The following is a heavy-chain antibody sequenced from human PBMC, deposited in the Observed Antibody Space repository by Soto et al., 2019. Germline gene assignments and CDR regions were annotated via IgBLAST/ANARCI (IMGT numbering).Heavy chain of an antibody. CDR2: IYYSGST. J-gene: IGHJ3*02. CDR1: GGSISSGGYY. D-gene: IGHD2-15*01. V-gene: IGHV4-31*01. Sequence: QVQLQESGPGLVKPSQTLSLTCTVSGGSISSGGYYWSWIRQHPGKGLEWIGYIYYSGSTYYNPSLKSQVTISVDTTKNQFSLKLSSVTAADTAVYYSARETRAVVVVAADDAFDIWGQGTMVTVSS. CDR3: ARETRAVVVVAADDAFDI.